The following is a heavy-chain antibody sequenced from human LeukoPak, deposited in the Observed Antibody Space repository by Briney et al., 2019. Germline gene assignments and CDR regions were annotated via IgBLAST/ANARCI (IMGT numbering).Heavy chain of an antibody. D-gene: IGHD4/OR15-4a*01. CDR1: GFIFNKHA. CDR2: LSGSGSST. Sequence: GSLRLSCAASGFIFNKHAMSWVRQAPGEGLEWVSGLSGSGSSTDYADSVKGRFTVSRDNSKNTLFLQMNSLRAEDTAIYYCAKERDYGPADYWGQGTLVTVSS. CDR3: AKERDYGPADY. V-gene: IGHV3-23*01. J-gene: IGHJ4*02.